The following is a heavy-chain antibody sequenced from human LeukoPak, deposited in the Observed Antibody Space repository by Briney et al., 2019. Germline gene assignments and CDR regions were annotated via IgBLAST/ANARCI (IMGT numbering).Heavy chain of an antibody. CDR1: GFTFSDYY. J-gene: IGHJ4*02. Sequence: PGGSLRPSCAASGFTFSDYYMSWIRQAPGKGLEWVSYISSSSSYTNYADSVKGRFTISRDNAKNSLYLQMNSLRAEDTAVYYCARESESSGFDYWGQGTLVTVSS. CDR2: ISSSSSYT. V-gene: IGHV3-11*06. CDR3: ARESESSGFDY. D-gene: IGHD6-19*01.